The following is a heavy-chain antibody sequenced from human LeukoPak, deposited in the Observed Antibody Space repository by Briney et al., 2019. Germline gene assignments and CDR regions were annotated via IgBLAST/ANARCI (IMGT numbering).Heavy chain of an antibody. CDR3: ARDRPGGNCVDV. CDR1: GGTFSSYA. J-gene: IGHJ6*02. CDR2: IIPILGIA. Sequence: SVRVSCKASGGTFSSYAISWVRQAPGQGLEWMGRIIPILGIANYAQKFQGRVTITADKSTSTAYMELSSLRSEDTAVYYCARDRPGGNCVDVWGQGTTVTVSS. V-gene: IGHV1-69*04. D-gene: IGHD2-21*01.